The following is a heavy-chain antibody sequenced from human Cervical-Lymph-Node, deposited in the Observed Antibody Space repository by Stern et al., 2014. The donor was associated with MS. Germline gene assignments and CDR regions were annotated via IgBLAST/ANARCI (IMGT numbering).Heavy chain of an antibody. CDR3: GASNYYDMTFDF. CDR1: GFPFSSYT. J-gene: IGHJ4*02. CDR2: ISTSRHYI. Sequence: EVQLVQSGGGLVKPGGSLRLSCAASGFPFSSYTMTWVRQAPGKGLEWVSSISTSRHYIYYADSVKGRFTISRDNAKDSLYLQMNSLRAEDTAVYYCGASNYYDMTFDFWGQGTLVTVSS. D-gene: IGHD3-22*01. V-gene: IGHV3-21*01.